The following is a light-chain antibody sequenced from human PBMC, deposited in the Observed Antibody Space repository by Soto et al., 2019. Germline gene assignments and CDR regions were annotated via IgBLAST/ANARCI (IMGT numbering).Light chain of an antibody. CDR1: QGISDY. CDR2: GAS. CDR3: QQFNAYPLT. Sequence: DIQLTQSPSFLSASVGDRVTISCRASQGISDYLAWYQQKPGKAPKLLIYGASPLQSGVPSRFRGSAYVTEFTLTISSRQPEDFATYSWQQFNAYPLTFGGGTKLEIK. V-gene: IGKV1-9*01. J-gene: IGKJ4*01.